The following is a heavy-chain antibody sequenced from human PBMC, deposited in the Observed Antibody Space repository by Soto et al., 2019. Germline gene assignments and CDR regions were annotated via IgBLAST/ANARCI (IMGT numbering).Heavy chain of an antibody. V-gene: IGHV5-51*01. D-gene: IGHD6-13*01. Sequence: PGESLKISCKGSGYSFTSYWIGWVRQMPGKGLEWMGIIYPGDSDTRYSPSFQGQVTISAEKSISTAYLQWSSLKASDTAMYYCARRIAAADYYYGMDVWGQGTTVTVSS. CDR1: GYSFTSYW. CDR2: IYPGDSDT. J-gene: IGHJ6*02. CDR3: ARRIAAADYYYGMDV.